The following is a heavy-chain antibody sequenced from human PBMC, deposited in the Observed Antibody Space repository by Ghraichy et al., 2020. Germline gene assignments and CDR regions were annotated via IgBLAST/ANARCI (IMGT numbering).Heavy chain of an antibody. CDR2: ISAYNGNT. J-gene: IGHJ6*02. D-gene: IGHD3-3*01. CDR3: ARGSDVLRFLEWSAYYYYYGMDV. Sequence: ASVKVSCKASGYTFTSYGISWVRQAPGQGLEWMGWISAYNGNTNYAQKLQGRVTMTTDTSTSTAYMELRSLRSDDTAVYYCARGSDVLRFLEWSAYYYYYGMDVWGQGTTVTVSS. V-gene: IGHV1-18*01. CDR1: GYTFTSYG.